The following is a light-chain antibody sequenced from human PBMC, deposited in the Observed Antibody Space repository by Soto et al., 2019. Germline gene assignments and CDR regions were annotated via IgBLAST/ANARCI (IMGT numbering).Light chain of an antibody. CDR1: QSISSN. Sequence: EIVMTQSPATLSVSPGERATLSCRASQSISSNLAWYQQKPGQAPRLLMFRTSSRATGFPARFSGSGSGTEFNRTISSLQSEDFGVYYCHQYNNWPRATVGGGTKVDSK. V-gene: IGKV3-15*01. CDR2: RTS. J-gene: IGKJ4*01. CDR3: HQYNNWPRAT.